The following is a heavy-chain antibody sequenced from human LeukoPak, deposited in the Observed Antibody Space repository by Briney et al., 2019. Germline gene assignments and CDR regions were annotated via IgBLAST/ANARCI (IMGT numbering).Heavy chain of an antibody. V-gene: IGHV3-23*01. D-gene: IGHD3-3*01. CDR2: IADNGAT. J-gene: IGHJ6*03. CDR1: GFLFSKSA. CDR3: AKVGVELHYYYYMDV. Sequence: PGGSLRLSCEASGFLFSKSAMTWVRQAPGKGLMWVSGIADNGATYYADSVKGRFIISRDNSKNMVFLQMDSLRGEDTALYYCAKVGVELHYYYYMDVWGRGITVTVSS.